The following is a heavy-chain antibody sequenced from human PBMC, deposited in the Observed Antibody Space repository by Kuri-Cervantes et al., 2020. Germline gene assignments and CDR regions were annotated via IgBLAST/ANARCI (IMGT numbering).Heavy chain of an antibody. V-gene: IGHV1-3*02. J-gene: IGHJ4*02. CDR1: GYTFTSYA. D-gene: IGHD3-16*01. Sequence: ASVKVSCKASGYTFTSYAMHWVRQAPGQRLEWMGWSNAGNGNTKYSQEFQGRVTITRDTSASTAYMELSSLRSEDMAVYYCAKDRGPIMALDYWGQGTLVTVSS. CDR3: AKDRGPIMALDY. CDR2: SNAGNGNT.